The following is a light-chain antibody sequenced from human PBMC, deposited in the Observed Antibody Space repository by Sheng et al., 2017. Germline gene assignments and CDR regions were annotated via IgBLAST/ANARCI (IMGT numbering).Light chain of an antibody. CDR3: QQYAVFPPYT. CDR2: AAS. CDR1: QGITTS. J-gene: IGKJ2*01. V-gene: IGKV1-NL1*01. Sequence: DIQMTQSPSSLSASVGDRVTITCRASQGITTSLAWYQQKPGKAPKLLVYAASRLESGVPARFSGGGSGTYFTLTISGLQPEDFATYYCQQYAVFPPYTFGQGTNLEMK.